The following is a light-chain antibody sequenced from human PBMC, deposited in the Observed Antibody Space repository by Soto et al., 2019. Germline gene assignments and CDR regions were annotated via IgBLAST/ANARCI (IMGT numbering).Light chain of an antibody. CDR2: EVS. Sequence: QSALTQPASVSGSPGQSITISCTGTSSDVGAYDYVSWYQQNPGKAPKLIISEVSDRPSGVSNRFSGSKSGNTASLTISGFQAEYEADYFCSSYTSANALWVFGGGTKLTVL. CDR3: SSYTSANALWV. J-gene: IGLJ2*01. CDR1: SSDVGAYDY. V-gene: IGLV2-14*01.